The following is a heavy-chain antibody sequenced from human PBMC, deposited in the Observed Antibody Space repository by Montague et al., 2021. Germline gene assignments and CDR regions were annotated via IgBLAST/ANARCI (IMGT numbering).Heavy chain of an antibody. J-gene: IGHJ6*03. CDR1: GGSISEFY. CDR3: ARERDRHYNMDI. V-gene: IGHV4-38-2*02. Sequence: SETLSLTCTVTGGSISEFYWGWIRQPPGKGLEWMGSVSHGGRTYYNPSLKSRVTISVDTSNNHFSLKLSSVTAADTAMYYCARERDRHYNMDIWGKGPRSPSL. CDR2: VSHGGRT.